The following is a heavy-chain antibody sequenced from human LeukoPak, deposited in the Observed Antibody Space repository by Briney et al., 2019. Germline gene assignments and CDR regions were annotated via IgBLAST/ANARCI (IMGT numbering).Heavy chain of an antibody. J-gene: IGHJ4*02. CDR1: GFAVSSNY. CDR3: ARGDIVVVPTAVGSCDY. D-gene: IGHD2-2*01. CDR2: IYSGGNT. V-gene: IGHV3-53*01. Sequence: PGGSLRLSCAASGFAVSSNYMSWVRQAPGKGLEWVSFIYSGGNTFYADSVKGRFTISRDNSKNTMYLQMNSLRAEDTAVYYCARGDIVVVPTAVGSCDYWGQGTLVTVSS.